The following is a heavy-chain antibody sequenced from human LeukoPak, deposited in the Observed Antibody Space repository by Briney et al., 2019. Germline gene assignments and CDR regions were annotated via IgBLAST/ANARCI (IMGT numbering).Heavy chain of an antibody. D-gene: IGHD3-10*01. CDR2: IYYSGST. CDR1: GGSISSSSYY. V-gene: IGHV4-39*01. Sequence: SSETLSLTCTVSGGSISSSSYYWGWIRQPPGKGLEWIVSIYYSGSTYYNPSLKSRVTISVDTSKNQFSLKLSSVTAADTAVYYCARHLGSGGLDAFDIWGQGTMVTVSS. J-gene: IGHJ3*02. CDR3: ARHLGSGGLDAFDI.